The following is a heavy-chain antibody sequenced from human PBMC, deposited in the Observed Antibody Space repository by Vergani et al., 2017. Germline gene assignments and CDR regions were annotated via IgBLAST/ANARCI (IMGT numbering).Heavy chain of an antibody. J-gene: IGHJ4*02. Sequence: EVQLLESGGGLVQPGGSLRLSCAASGFTFSSYAMSWVRQAPGKGLEWVSAISGSGGSTYYADSVKGRFTISRDNSKNTLYLQMNSLRAEDTAVYYCASGVLRYFYWLVYWGQGTLVTVSS. V-gene: IGHV3-23*01. CDR1: GFTFSSYA. D-gene: IGHD3-9*01. CDR2: ISGSGGST. CDR3: ASGVLRYFYWLVY.